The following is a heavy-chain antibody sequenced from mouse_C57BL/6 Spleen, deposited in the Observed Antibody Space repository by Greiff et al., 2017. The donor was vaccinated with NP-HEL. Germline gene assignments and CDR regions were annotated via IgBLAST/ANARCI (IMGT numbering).Heavy chain of an antibody. CDR1: GYTFTDYN. CDR3: ARSYSKGWFAY. D-gene: IGHD2-5*01. J-gene: IGHJ3*01. V-gene: IGHV1-18*01. Sequence: EVKLMESGPELVKPGASVKIPCKASGYTFTDYNMDWVKQSHGKSLEWIGDINPNNGGTIYNQKFKGKATLTVDKSSSTAYMELRSLTSEDTAVYYCARSYSKGWFAYWGQGTLVTVSA. CDR2: INPNNGGT.